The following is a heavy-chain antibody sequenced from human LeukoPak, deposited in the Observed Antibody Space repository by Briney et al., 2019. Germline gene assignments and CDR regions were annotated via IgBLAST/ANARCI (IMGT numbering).Heavy chain of an antibody. D-gene: IGHD6-13*01. CDR3: ARGDSGSWYLGACDI. CDR1: GFSISSNY. CDR2: IYSGGST. V-gene: IGHV3-53*03. J-gene: IGHJ3*02. Sequence: GGSLRLSCAASGFSISSNYMSWVRQPPGKGLEWVSFIYSGGSTYYAHSVKGRFTISIDNSKNTLSLQMRRPSAEDTAVYYCARGDSGSWYLGACDIWGQGTMVSVPS.